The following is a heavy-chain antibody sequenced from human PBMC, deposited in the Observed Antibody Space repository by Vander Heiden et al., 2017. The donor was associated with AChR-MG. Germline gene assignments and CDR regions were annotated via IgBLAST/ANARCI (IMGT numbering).Heavy chain of an antibody. CDR1: GFTFDDYT. D-gene: IGHD4-17*01. CDR3: AKHDGSYGNYPAFVDY. CDR2: ITWDGSST. V-gene: IGHV3-43*01. J-gene: IGHJ4*02. Sequence: EVQLVESGGVVVQPGGSLRLSCAASGFTFDDYTMHWVRQAPGKGLEWVSLITWDGSSTYYADSVKGRFTISRDNTKDSLYLQMNSLRTEDTALYYCAKHDGSYGNYPAFVDYWGQGTLVTVSS.